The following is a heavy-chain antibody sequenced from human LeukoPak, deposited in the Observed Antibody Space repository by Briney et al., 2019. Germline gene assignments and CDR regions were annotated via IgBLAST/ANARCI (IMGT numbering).Heavy chain of an antibody. D-gene: IGHD6-13*01. CDR2: ISGSGGST. V-gene: IGHV3-23*01. CDR3: AKVQGYSSSWYDY. J-gene: IGHJ4*02. CDR1: GFTFSSYA. Sequence: GGSLRLSCAASGFTFSSYAMSWVRQVQGRGLEWVSAISGSGGSTYYADSVKGRFTISRDNSKNTLYLQMNSLRAEDTAVYYCAKVQGYSSSWYDYWGQGTLVTVSS.